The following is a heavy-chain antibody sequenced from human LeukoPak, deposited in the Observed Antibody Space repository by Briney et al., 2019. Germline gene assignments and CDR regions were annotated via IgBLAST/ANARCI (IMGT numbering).Heavy chain of an antibody. D-gene: IGHD3-10*01. V-gene: IGHV5-51*01. CDR2: IYPGDSDT. J-gene: IGHJ4*02. Sequence: GESLKISGKGSGYSFTSYSIGWVRQMPGKGLEWMEIIYPGDSDTRSSLSFQGQVTISADKSISTAYLQRSSLKASDTAMYSGARRAVGAGSYPWSYWGQGTLVTVSS. CDR1: GYSFTSYS. CDR3: ARRAVGAGSYPWSY.